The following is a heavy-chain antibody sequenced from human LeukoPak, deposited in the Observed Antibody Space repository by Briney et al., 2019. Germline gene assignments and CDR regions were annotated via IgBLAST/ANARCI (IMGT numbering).Heavy chain of an antibody. V-gene: IGHV3-7*03. CDR3: ARCGNGIFLDI. CDR2: IRADGSEK. Sequence: GGSLRLSCAASGFTFSGYWMSWVRQAPGKGLEWVANIRADGSEKYSVDSVKGRFTISRDNAKNSLYPQMNSLRAEDTAVYYCARCGNGIFLDIWGQGTMVTVSS. D-gene: IGHD2-15*01. J-gene: IGHJ3*02. CDR1: GFTFSGYW.